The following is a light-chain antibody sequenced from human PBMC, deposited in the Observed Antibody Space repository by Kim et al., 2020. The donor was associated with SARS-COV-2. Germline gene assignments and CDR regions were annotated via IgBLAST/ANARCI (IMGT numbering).Light chain of an antibody. CDR1: HHTTNV. V-gene: IGKV1-33*01. J-gene: IGKJ2*01. Sequence: LSSSIGNNFPITCQSSHHTTNVLTWYQQRPGTPPRLLIYDASNLEPGFPSRFSGIVSGTHFTLTISGLQPEDIATYYCQHYYTLLSFGQGTKLEI. CDR3: QHYYTLLS. CDR2: DAS.